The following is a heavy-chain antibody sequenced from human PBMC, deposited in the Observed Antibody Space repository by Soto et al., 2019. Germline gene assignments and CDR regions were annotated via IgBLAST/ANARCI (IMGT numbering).Heavy chain of an antibody. Sequence: EVQLLESGGGLVQPGGSLRLSCAASGFTFSSYAMSWVRQAPGKGLEWVSAISGSGGSTYYADSVKGRFTISRDNSKNTLYLQMNSLRAEDTAVYYCAKDRAVVTIFGVVIGFYYYYGMDVWGQGTTVTVSS. J-gene: IGHJ6*02. V-gene: IGHV3-23*01. CDR1: GFTFSSYA. D-gene: IGHD3-3*01. CDR3: AKDRAVVTIFGVVIGFYYYYGMDV. CDR2: ISGSGGST.